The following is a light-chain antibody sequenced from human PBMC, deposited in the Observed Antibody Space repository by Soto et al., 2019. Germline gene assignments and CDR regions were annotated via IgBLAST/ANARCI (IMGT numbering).Light chain of an antibody. CDR1: NNGSKS. J-gene: IGLJ2*01. V-gene: IGLV3-21*04. CDR2: YDS. Sequence: SYELTQPPSVSVAPGKTARITCGGNNNGSKSVHWYQQKPGQAPVLVIYYDSDRPSGIPERFSGSNSGNTATLTISRVEAGDEADYYCQVWDSSSDRVFGGGTKLTVL. CDR3: QVWDSSSDRV.